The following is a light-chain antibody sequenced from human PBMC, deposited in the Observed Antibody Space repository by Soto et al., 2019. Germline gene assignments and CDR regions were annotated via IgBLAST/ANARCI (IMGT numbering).Light chain of an antibody. V-gene: IGKV1-39*01. Sequence: DIQMTQSPSSLSASVGDRVTITCRASQSISSYLNWYQQKPGKAPKLLIYGASSLQSGVPSRFSGSGSGTDFTLTITSLQPEDFATYYCQQSYSTPIFNFGPGTKVDIK. CDR1: QSISSY. CDR2: GAS. CDR3: QQSYSTPIFN. J-gene: IGKJ3*01.